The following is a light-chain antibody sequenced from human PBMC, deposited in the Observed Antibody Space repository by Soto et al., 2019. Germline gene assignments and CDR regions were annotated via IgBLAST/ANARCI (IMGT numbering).Light chain of an antibody. Sequence: EIVLTQSPGTLSLSPGQRATLSCRASQSVSSSYLAWYQQKPGQAPRLLIYGASSRATGIPDRFSGSGSGTDFTLTISRLEPEDFAVYYCQQYGSSPLFHFGQGTKLEIK. J-gene: IGKJ2*01. CDR3: QQYGSSPLFH. CDR2: GAS. V-gene: IGKV3-20*01. CDR1: QSVSSSY.